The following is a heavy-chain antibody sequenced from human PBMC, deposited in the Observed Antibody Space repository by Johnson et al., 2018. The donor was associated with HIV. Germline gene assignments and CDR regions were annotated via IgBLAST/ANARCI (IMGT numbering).Heavy chain of an antibody. V-gene: IGHV3-15*01. Sequence: MQLVESGGGLVEPGGSLRLSCAASGFIFSDAWMNWLRQAPGKGLEWVGRIRSKTDGGTTEYAAPVKGRFTISRDDSKNTLYLQMNSLKTEDTAVYYCSTDVTDTVTTYYNACDIWGQGTMVTVSS. CDR3: STDVTDTVTTYYNACDI. CDR1: GFIFSDAW. D-gene: IGHD4-11*01. CDR2: IRSKTDGGTT. J-gene: IGHJ3*02.